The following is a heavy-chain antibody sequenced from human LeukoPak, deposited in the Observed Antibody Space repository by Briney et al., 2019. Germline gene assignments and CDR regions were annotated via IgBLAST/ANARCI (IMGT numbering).Heavy chain of an antibody. V-gene: IGHV4-59*01. CDR1: GGSITSYY. J-gene: IGHJ4*01. CDR2: IYYSVST. CDR3: ASFGV. Sequence: PETLSLTCTVSGGSITSYYWSWIRQPPGKGREWIGYIYYSVSTNYNPSLTSRVTISVVTSKSQFSLKLSSVTGADTAVYYCASFGVWGQGTMVTVPS. D-gene: IGHD3-16*01.